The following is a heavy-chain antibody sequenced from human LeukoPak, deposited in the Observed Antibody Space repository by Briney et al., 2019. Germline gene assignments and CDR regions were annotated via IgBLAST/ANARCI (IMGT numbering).Heavy chain of an antibody. J-gene: IGHJ4*02. CDR3: VRDGGRLNFGNGASFDY. V-gene: IGHV3-74*01. CDR1: GFTFSTSW. CDR2: IKSDGSST. D-gene: IGHD3-10*01. Sequence: GGTLRLSCAASGFTFSTSWMYWVRQAPRQGLVWVSRIKSDGSSTSYADSVKGRFTISRDNAKNTLYLQMNSLRAEDTAMYYCVRDGGRLNFGNGASFDYWGQGTLVTVSS.